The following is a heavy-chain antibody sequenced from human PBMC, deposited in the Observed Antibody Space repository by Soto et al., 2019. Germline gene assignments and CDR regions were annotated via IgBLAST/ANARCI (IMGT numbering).Heavy chain of an antibody. D-gene: IGHD5-12*01. CDR1: GFTFSSYA. CDR2: ISYDGSNK. V-gene: IGHV3-30-3*01. CDR3: ARDLDIVATIRFDY. J-gene: IGHJ4*02. Sequence: QVQLVESGGGVVQPGRSLRLSCAASGFTFSSYAMHWVRQAPGKGLEWVAVISYDGSNKYYADSVKGRFTISRDNSKNTLYLQMNSLRAEDTAVYYCARDLDIVATIRFDYWGQGTLVTVSS.